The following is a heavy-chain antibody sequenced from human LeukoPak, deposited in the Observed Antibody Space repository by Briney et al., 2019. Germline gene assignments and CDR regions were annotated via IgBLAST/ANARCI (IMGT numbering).Heavy chain of an antibody. Sequence: SETLSLTCTVSGGSINNYYWSWIRQPAGKGLEWIGRFCTSGSTLYNPSLKSRVTMSVDTSKNQFSLKLTSVTAADTAVYYCARQGYCGGSTCYSTWFDPWGQGTQVTVSS. CDR3: ARQGYCGGSTCYSTWFDP. CDR2: FCTSGST. D-gene: IGHD2-15*01. CDR1: GGSINNYY. J-gene: IGHJ5*02. V-gene: IGHV4-4*07.